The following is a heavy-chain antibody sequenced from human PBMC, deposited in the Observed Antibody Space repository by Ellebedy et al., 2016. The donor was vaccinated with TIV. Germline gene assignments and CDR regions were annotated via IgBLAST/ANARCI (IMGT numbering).Heavy chain of an antibody. D-gene: IGHD6-19*01. CDR2: IYPGDSDT. CDR3: ARRRGYSSGWGDFDY. Sequence: GESLKISXKGSGYSFTNYWIGWVRQMPGKGLEWMGIIYPGDSDTRYSPSFQGQVTISADKSISTAYLQWSSLKASDTAMYYCARRRGYSSGWGDFDYWGQGTLVTVSS. CDR1: GYSFTNYW. J-gene: IGHJ4*02. V-gene: IGHV5-51*01.